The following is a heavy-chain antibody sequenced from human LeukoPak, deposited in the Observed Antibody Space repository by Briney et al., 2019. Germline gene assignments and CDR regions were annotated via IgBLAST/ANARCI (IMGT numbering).Heavy chain of an antibody. Sequence: SQTLSLTCTVSGGSISSGGYYWSWIRQHPGKGLEWIGYIYHSGSTYYNPSLKSRLIISVDTSKNQFSLKLSSVTAADTAVYYCARDRQEGSKWRLITAFEIWGQGTMVSVSS. V-gene: IGHV4-31*03. CDR3: ARDRQEGSKWRLITAFEI. CDR1: GGSISSGGYY. CDR2: IYHSGST. J-gene: IGHJ3*02. D-gene: IGHD3-16*01.